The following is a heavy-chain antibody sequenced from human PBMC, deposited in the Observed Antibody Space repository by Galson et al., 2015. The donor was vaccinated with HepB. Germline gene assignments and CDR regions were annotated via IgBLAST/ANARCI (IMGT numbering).Heavy chain of an antibody. V-gene: IGHV3-73*01. D-gene: IGHD2-2*02. Sequence: SLRLSCAASGFTFSGSAMHWVRQASGKGLEWVGRIRSKANSYATEYAASVKGRFTISRDDSKNTAYLQMNSLKTEDTAVYYCTRHEYCSSTSCYTGYYYYGMDVWGQGTTVTVSS. CDR2: IRSKANSYAT. CDR3: TRHEYCSSTSCYTGYYYYGMDV. J-gene: IGHJ6*02. CDR1: GFTFSGSA.